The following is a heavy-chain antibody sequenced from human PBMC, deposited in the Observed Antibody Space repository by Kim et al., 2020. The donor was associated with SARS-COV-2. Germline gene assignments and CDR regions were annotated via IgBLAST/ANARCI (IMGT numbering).Heavy chain of an antibody. CDR3: ARRRLSSVDPCYFDS. Sequence: ASVKVSCKASGYPFINYAMNWVRQAPGQGLEWLGWLNTDTGKPTYAQAFTGQIVFSLDTSVSTAYLQISSLKAEDTAVYYCARRRLSSVDPCYFDSWGQGTLVTVSS. CDR1: GYPFINYA. J-gene: IGHJ4*02. D-gene: IGHD5-12*01. CDR2: LNTDTGKP. V-gene: IGHV7-4-1*02.